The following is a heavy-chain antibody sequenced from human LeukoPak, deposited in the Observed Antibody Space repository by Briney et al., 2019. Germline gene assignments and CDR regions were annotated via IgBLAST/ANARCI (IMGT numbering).Heavy chain of an antibody. CDR2: IFYSGTT. J-gene: IGHJ4*02. CDR1: GGPISHYF. D-gene: IGHD3-10*01. V-gene: IGHV4-59*01. Sequence: SETLSLTCTVSGGPISHYFWNWVRQPPGKGLEWLGYIFYSGTTNYNPSLKSRVTISVDTSKNQFSLKLSSVTAADTAVYYCAGGSMVRGVIGFDYWGQGTLVTVSS. CDR3: AGGSMVRGVIGFDY.